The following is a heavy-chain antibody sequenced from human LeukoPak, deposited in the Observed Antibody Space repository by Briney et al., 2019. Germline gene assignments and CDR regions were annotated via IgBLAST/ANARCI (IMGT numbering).Heavy chain of an antibody. V-gene: IGHV3-7*01. CDR1: GFTFSSYW. CDR2: IKQDGSEK. J-gene: IGHJ4*02. Sequence: GGSLRLSCAASGFTFSSYWMSWVRQAPGKGLEGVANIKQDGSEKYYVDSVKGRFTISRDNAKNSLYLQMNSLRAEDTAVYYCARARISIAVAGTVDYWGQGTLVTVSS. D-gene: IGHD6-19*01. CDR3: ARARISIAVAGTVDY.